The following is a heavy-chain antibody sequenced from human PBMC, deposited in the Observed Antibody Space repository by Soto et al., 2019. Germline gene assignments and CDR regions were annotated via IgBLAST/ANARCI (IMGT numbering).Heavy chain of an antibody. CDR1: GGSISSSSYY. V-gene: IGHV4-39*01. J-gene: IGHJ5*02. D-gene: IGHD6-13*01. CDR3: ARGGIAAAGTYDWEPVYNWFDP. Sequence: PSETLSLTCTVSGGSISSSSYYWGWIRQPPGKGLEWIGSIYYSGSTYYNPSLKSRVTISVDTSKNQFSLKLSSVTAADTAVYYCARGGIAAAGTYDWEPVYNWFDPWGQGTLVTVSS. CDR2: IYYSGST.